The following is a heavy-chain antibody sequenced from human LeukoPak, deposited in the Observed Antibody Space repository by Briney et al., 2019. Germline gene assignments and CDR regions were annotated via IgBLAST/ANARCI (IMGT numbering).Heavy chain of an antibody. J-gene: IGHJ3*02. Sequence: GASVKVSCKASGYTLTELSMHWVRQAPGKGLEWMGGFDSEDGETIYAQKFQGRVTMTEDTSTDTAYMELSSLRSEDTAVYYCARAPRLLWFGEPDAFDIWGQGTMVTVSS. D-gene: IGHD3-10*01. CDR2: FDSEDGET. V-gene: IGHV1-24*01. CDR1: GYTLTELS. CDR3: ARAPRLLWFGEPDAFDI.